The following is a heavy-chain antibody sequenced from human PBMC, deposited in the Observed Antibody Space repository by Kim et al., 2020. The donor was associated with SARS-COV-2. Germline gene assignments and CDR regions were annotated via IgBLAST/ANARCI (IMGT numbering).Heavy chain of an antibody. Sequence: GGSLRLSCAASGFTFSSYAMSWVRQAPGKGLEWVSAISVTGGRTYYVDSVKGRFTISRDNSKSTLYLQMNSLRAEDTAIYYCAKDPSIFGVPISFDYWGQGSLVTVSS. CDR1: GFTFSSYA. V-gene: IGHV3-23*01. CDR3: AKDPSIFGVPISFDY. CDR2: ISVTGGRT. D-gene: IGHD3-3*01. J-gene: IGHJ4*02.